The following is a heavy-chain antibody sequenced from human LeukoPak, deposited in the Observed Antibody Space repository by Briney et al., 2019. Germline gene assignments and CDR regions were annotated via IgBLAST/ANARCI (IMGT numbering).Heavy chain of an antibody. CDR1: EFTFSTYS. J-gene: IGHJ4*02. CDR3: AKVRWDNSGWYYLDS. Sequence: GGSLRLSCAASEFTFSTYSMNWVRQAPGKGLEWVSSISSGSTYIYYADSVKGRFTISRDNSKSTLYLQMNSLRTEDTAVYYCAKVRWDNSGWYYLDSWGQGTLVTVSS. D-gene: IGHD6-19*01. V-gene: IGHV3-21*01. CDR2: ISSGSTYI.